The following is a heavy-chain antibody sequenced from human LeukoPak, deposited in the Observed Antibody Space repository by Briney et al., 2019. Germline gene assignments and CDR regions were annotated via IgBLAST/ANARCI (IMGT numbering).Heavy chain of an antibody. CDR2: IDWDDDK. Sequence: SGPALVKPTQTLTLTCTFSGLSLSTYGMCVSWIRQPPGKALERLARIDWDDDKYYSTSLKTRLTISKDTSKNQVVLTVTNVDPVDTATYYCAQMQRVSTGTTTAYYMDVWDKGTTVTVSS. J-gene: IGHJ6*03. D-gene: IGHD1-1*01. V-gene: IGHV2-70*11. CDR3: AQMQRVSTGTTTAYYMDV. CDR1: GLSLSTYGMC.